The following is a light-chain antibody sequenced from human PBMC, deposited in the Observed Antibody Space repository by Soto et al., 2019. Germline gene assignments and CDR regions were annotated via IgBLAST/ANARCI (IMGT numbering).Light chain of an antibody. CDR3: QQYGASPLT. CDR2: GAS. V-gene: IGKV3-20*01. J-gene: IGKJ4*01. Sequence: EIVLTQSPGTLSLSAGDGVSLSCRASQTVPNNYLAWYQQKPDQAPRLLIFGASNRATGIPDRFGGSGSGTDFTLSISRLETEDFAVYYCQQYGASPLTFGGGARLEGK. CDR1: QTVPNNY.